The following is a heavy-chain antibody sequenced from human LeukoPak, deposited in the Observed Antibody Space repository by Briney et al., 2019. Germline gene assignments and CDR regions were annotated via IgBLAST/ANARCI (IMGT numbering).Heavy chain of an antibody. CDR3: ARGSEITMMLVVITRGFDY. Sequence: ASVKVSCKASGYTFTGYYMHWVRQAPGQGLEWMGWINPNSGGTNYAQKFQGRVTMTRDTSISTAYMELSRLRSDDTAVYYCARGSEITMMLVVITRGFDYWGQGTLVTVSS. J-gene: IGHJ4*02. CDR1: GYTFTGYY. CDR2: INPNSGGT. D-gene: IGHD3-22*01. V-gene: IGHV1-2*02.